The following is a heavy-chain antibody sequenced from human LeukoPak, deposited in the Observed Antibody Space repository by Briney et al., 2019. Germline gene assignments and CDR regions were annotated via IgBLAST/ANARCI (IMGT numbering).Heavy chain of an antibody. V-gene: IGHV4-31*03. Sequence: SETLSLTCTVSGGSISSGGYYWSWIRQHPGKGLEWIGYIYYSGSTYYNPSLKSRVTISVDTSKNQFSLKLSSVTAADTAVYYWARTYCSSTSCSPYYYYYMDVWGKGTTVTVSS. CDR2: IYYSGST. CDR1: GGSISSGGYY. CDR3: ARTYCSSTSCSPYYYYYMDV. J-gene: IGHJ6*03. D-gene: IGHD2-2*01.